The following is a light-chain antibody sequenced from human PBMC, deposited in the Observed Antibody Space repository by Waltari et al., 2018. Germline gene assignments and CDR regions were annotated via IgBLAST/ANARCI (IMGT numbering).Light chain of an antibody. CDR1: QSISDW. CDR3: QHYNIYPVM. J-gene: IGKJ5*01. CDR2: EAS. V-gene: IGKV1-5*03. Sequence: DIQITQSPSTLSASVGDRVTITCRASQSISDWVAWYQHKPGKAPNLLIYEASSLESGVPSRFSGSGSGAEFTLTISSLQPDDFATYYCQHYNIYPVMFGQGTRLEIK.